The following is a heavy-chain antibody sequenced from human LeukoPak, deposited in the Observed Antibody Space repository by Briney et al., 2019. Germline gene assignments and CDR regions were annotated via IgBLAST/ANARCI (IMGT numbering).Heavy chain of an antibody. J-gene: IGHJ4*02. CDR3: ARDPRITGTTRCFDY. Sequence: ASVKVSCKASGYTFTGYYMHWVRQAPGQGLEWMGWINPNSGGTNYAQKFQGRVTMTRDTSISTAYMELSRLRSDDTAMYYCARDPRITGTTRCFDYWGQGTLVTVSP. CDR1: GYTFTGYY. CDR2: INPNSGGT. D-gene: IGHD1-20*01. V-gene: IGHV1-2*02.